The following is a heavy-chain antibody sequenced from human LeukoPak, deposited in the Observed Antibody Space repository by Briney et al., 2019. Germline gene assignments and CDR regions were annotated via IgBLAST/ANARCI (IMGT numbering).Heavy chain of an antibody. CDR2: ISYDGSNK. D-gene: IGHD3-9*01. CDR1: GFTFSSYG. J-gene: IGHJ4*02. CDR3: AKEGKNEDDILTGYYY. V-gene: IGHV3-30*18. Sequence: GRSLRLSCAASGFTFSSYGMHWVRQAPGKGLEWVAVISYDGSNKYYADSVKGRFTISRDNSKNTLYLQMNSLRAEDTAVYYCAKEGKNEDDILTGYYYWGQGTLVTVSS.